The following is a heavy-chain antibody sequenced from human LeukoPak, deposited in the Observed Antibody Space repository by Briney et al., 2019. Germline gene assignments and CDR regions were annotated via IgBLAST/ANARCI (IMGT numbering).Heavy chain of an antibody. D-gene: IGHD2-2*01. Sequence: SETLSLTCTVSGGSISSYYWSWIRQPLGKGLEWIGYIYYSGSTNYNPSLKSRVTISVDTSKNQFSLKLSSVTAADTAVYYCARGWYCSSTSCYPCYMDVWGKGTTVTVSS. J-gene: IGHJ6*03. CDR2: IYYSGST. CDR1: GGSISSYY. V-gene: IGHV4-59*01. CDR3: ARGWYCSSTSCYPCYMDV.